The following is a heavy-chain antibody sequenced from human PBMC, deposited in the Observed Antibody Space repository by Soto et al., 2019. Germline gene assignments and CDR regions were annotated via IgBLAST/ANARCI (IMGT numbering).Heavy chain of an antibody. J-gene: IGHJ6*02. CDR1: GGSFNNYA. D-gene: IGHD3-10*01. CDR3: AVAMVREILIFESSGMHV. Sequence: QVHLVQSGAEVKKPGSSVKVSCKTSGGSFNNYAVSWVRQAPGQGLEWMGWIIPNFDTPNYAQKFQDRVTIIADESTSTVYMELRSLRYNDTSVYYCAVAMVREILIFESSGMHVWGQGTTVIVSS. CDR2: IIPNFDTP. V-gene: IGHV1-69*01.